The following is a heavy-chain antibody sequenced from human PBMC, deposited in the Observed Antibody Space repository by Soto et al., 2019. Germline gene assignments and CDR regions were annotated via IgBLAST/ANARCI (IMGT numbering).Heavy chain of an antibody. CDR2: ISAYNGNT. Sequence: QVQLVQSGAEVKKPGASVKVSCKASGYTFASYAISWMRQAPGQGLEWMGWISAYNGNTNYAQKPKGRVTMTTDTSTSTAYMELGSPRSDDTAVYYCAGDPPPPDSWGQGTLVTVSS. J-gene: IGHJ4*02. CDR3: AGDPPPPDS. CDR1: GYTFASYA. V-gene: IGHV1-18*01.